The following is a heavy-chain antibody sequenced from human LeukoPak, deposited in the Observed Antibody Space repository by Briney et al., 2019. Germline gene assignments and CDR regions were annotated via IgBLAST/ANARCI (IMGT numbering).Heavy chain of an antibody. CDR1: GFTFSSYA. CDR2: ISGSDGYT. CDR3: AKAIYGIAFHDAFDI. V-gene: IGHV3-23*01. Sequence: GGSLRLSCGAPGFTFSSYAMSWVRQAPGKGLEWVSGISGSDGYTYYADSVKGRFTISRDNSKNTLYLQMNSLRAEDTAVYYCAKAIYGIAFHDAFDIWGQGTMVTVSS. D-gene: IGHD6-13*01. J-gene: IGHJ3*02.